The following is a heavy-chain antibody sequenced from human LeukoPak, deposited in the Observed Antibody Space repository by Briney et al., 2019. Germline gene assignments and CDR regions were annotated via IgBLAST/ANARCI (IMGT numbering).Heavy chain of an antibody. V-gene: IGHV1-69*13. CDR1: GGTFSSYA. J-gene: IGHJ3*02. Sequence: ASVKVSCKASGGTFSSYAISWVRQAPGQGLEWMGGIIPIFGTANYAQKFQGRVTITADESTSTAYMELSSLRSEDTAVYYCARGLSSGYHPDAFDIWGQGTMVTVSS. CDR2: IIPIFGTA. CDR3: ARGLSSGYHPDAFDI. D-gene: IGHD3-22*01.